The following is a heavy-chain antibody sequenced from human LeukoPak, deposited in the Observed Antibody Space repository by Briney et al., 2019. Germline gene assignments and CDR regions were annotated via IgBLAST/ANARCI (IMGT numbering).Heavy chain of an antibody. J-gene: IGHJ4*02. CDR1: GFTLSNYW. D-gene: IGHD5-24*01. Sequence: GGSLRLSCAASGFTLSNYWMHWVRQAPGKGLVWVSRIKTDGSSTDYADSVKGRFTISRDNAKNTFYLQMNSLRAEDTAVYYCARDGDGYNFDYWGQGTLVTVSS. CDR3: ARDGDGYNFDY. V-gene: IGHV3-74*01. CDR2: IKTDGSST.